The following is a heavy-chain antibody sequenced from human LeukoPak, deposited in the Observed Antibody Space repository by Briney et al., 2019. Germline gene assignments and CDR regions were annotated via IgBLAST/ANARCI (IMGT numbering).Heavy chain of an antibody. D-gene: IGHD6-19*01. CDR1: GFTFGSSP. CDR3: ARIAVSGLWYFDL. CDR2: ISVRGDYI. V-gene: IGHV3-23*01. J-gene: IGHJ2*01. Sequence: GGSLRLSCEDSGFTFGSSPMSWVRQAPGRGPEWVSSISVRGDYIYYADSVRGRFTIFRDNPKSTLYLQMSSLRAEDTAVYYCARIAVSGLWYFDLWGRGTQVTVSA.